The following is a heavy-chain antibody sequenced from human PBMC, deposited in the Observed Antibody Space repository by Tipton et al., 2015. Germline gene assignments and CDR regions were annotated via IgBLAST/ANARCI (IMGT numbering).Heavy chain of an antibody. V-gene: IGHV4-4*07. D-gene: IGHD1-26*01. Sequence: TLSLTCTLSGDSIRNYYWSWIRQPAGEGLEWIGRMYISGSKNVNPSLRGRVTMSFDTSKEEFSLKLKSVTAADTAVYYCARGGVSPRSGWFDPWGQGTLVIVSS. CDR1: GDSIRNYY. CDR2: MYISGSK. J-gene: IGHJ5*02. CDR3: ARGGVSPRSGWFDP.